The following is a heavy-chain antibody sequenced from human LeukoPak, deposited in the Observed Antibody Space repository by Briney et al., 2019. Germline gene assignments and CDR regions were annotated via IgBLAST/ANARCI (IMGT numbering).Heavy chain of an antibody. Sequence: GGSLRLSCAASGFTFNTYGMHWVRQAPGKGLEWVAVIWYDGSNKYYADSVKGRFTISRDNSKNTLDLQMNGLRAEDTAVYYCARAGSGSHPKELGAFDIWGQGTMVTVSS. CDR3: ARAGSGSHPKELGAFDI. J-gene: IGHJ3*02. CDR1: GFTFNTYG. CDR2: IWYDGSNK. D-gene: IGHD1-26*01. V-gene: IGHV3-33*01.